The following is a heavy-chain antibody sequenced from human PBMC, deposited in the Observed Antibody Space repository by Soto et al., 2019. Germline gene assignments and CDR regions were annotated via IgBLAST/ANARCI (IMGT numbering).Heavy chain of an antibody. V-gene: IGHV1-18*01. CDR3: ARVAGDIVVVPAAIGAVWFDP. J-gene: IGHJ5*02. D-gene: IGHD2-2*02. Sequence: GASVKVSCKASGYTFTSYGISWVRQAPGQGLEWMGWISAYNGSTNYAQKLQGRVTMTTDTSTSTAYMELRSLRSDDTAVYYCARVAGDIVVVPAAIGAVWFDPWGQGTLVTVSS. CDR2: ISAYNGST. CDR1: GYTFTSYG.